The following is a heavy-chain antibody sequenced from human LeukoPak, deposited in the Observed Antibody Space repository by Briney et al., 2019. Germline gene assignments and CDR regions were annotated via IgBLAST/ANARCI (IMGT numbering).Heavy chain of an antibody. CDR3: ASTPSGSSAWYYFDK. CDR1: AGSISSSSDY. V-gene: IGHV4-39*01. D-gene: IGHD6-19*01. CDR2: IYYSRNT. Sequence: PSETLSLTCTVSAGSISSSSDYWGWLRQPPGKGLELIGSIYYSRNTYYNPSLKSRVTISVDKAKKQFSLKLSSVTAADTAVYYCASTPSGSSAWYYFDKWGQGTLVTVSS. J-gene: IGHJ4*02.